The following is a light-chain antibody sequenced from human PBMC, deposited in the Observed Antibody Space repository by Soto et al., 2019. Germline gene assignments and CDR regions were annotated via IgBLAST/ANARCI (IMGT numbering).Light chain of an antibody. J-gene: IGKJ1*01. CDR1: QDINRY. V-gene: IGKV1-5*03. CDR3: QHYNSYSEA. CDR2: KAS. Sequence: DIQLTQSPSSLPASVGDKVTITCQASQDINRYLNWYQLKPGKAPKLLIYKASTLKSGVPSRFSGSGSGTEFTLTISSLQPDDFATYYCQHYNSYSEAFGQGTKVDIK.